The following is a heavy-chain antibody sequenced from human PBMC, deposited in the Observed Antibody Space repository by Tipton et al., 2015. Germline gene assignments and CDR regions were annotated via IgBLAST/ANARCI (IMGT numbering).Heavy chain of an antibody. CDR1: GGSISSSSYY. CDR3: ANLYVDYDY. D-gene: IGHD4-17*01. CDR2: IYYSGST. Sequence: TLSLTCTVSGGSISSSSYYWGWIRQPPGKGLEWIGSIYYSGSTYYNPSLKSRVIISVDMSKNQFSLNLTSVTAADTAVYYCANLYVDYDYWGQGTLVTVSS. V-gene: IGHV4-39*01. J-gene: IGHJ4*02.